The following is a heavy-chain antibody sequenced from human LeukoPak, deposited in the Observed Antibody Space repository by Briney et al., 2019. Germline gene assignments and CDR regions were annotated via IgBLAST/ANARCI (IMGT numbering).Heavy chain of an antibody. CDR3: AREIIYYDSSGPKGGFDY. Sequence: GGSLRLSCAASGFTVSDNYMSWVRQAPGKGLEWVSVIYSGGSIYYTDSVKGRFTISRHNSKNTLYLQMNSLRTEDTAVYYCAREIIYYDSSGPKGGFDYWGQGALVTVSS. CDR2: IYSGGSI. D-gene: IGHD3-22*01. J-gene: IGHJ4*02. CDR1: GFTVSDNY. V-gene: IGHV3-53*04.